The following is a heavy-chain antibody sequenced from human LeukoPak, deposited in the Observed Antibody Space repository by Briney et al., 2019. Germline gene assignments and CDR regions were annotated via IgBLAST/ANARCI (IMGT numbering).Heavy chain of an antibody. J-gene: IGHJ4*02. CDR3: ARPGDYDSSGYFGYFDY. CDR2: IIPGTSDI. CDR1: GYSFTNYW. Sequence: GESLKISCQASGYSFTNYWIGWVRQMPGEGLEWLAIIIPGTSDIRYSPSFEGRVTISADKSITTAYLQLSSLKASDTAMYYCARPGDYDSSGYFGYFDYWGQGTLVTVSS. V-gene: IGHV5-51*01. D-gene: IGHD3-22*01.